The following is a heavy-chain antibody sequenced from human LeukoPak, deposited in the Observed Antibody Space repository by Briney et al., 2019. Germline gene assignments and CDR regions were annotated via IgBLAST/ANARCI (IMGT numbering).Heavy chain of an antibody. J-gene: IGHJ4*02. V-gene: IGHV3-23*01. D-gene: IGHD1-1*01. CDR3: AKDDRSIQFGN. Sequence: GGSLRLSCAASEFTFSRYGMNWVRQAPGKGLEWVSGISPNGGSTYYADSVKGRFTISRDNSKNTVYLQINSLRPEDTAVYFCAKDDRSIQFGNRGQGTLVTVSS. CDR2: ISPNGGST. CDR1: EFTFSRYG.